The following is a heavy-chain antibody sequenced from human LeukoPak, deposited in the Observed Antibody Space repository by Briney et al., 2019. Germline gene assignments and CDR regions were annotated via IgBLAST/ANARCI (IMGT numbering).Heavy chain of an antibody. CDR1: GYTFTSYD. J-gene: IGHJ5*02. V-gene: IGHV1-8*03. Sequence: GASVKVTCKASGYTFTSYDINRVRQATGQGLEWMGWMNPNSGNIGYAQNFQGRVTITRDTSISTVYMELSSLRSEDTAAYYCARVQLEIWSDYHWFDPWGQGILVTVSS. D-gene: IGHD1-1*01. CDR2: MNPNSGNI. CDR3: ARVQLEIWSDYHWFDP.